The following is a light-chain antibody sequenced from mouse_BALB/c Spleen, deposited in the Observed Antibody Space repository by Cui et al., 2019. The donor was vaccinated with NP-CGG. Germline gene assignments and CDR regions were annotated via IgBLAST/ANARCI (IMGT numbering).Light chain of an antibody. V-gene: IGLV1*01. J-gene: IGLJ1*01. Sequence: AVVTQESALTTLPGETVTLTCRSSTGAVTTSNYANWVQEKPDHLFTGLIGGTNNRVPGVPARFSGSLIGDKAALTITGAQTEDEAIYFCALWYSNHWVFGGGTNLTVL. CDR2: GTN. CDR1: TGAVTTSNY. CDR3: ALWYSNHWV.